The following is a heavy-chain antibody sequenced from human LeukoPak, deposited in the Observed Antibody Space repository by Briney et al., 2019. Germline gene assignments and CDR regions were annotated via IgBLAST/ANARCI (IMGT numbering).Heavy chain of an antibody. CDR3: ARGRGGCSSTSCYSTSWDY. Sequence: PSETLSLTGAVYGGSFSGYYWSWIRQPPGKGLEWIGEINHSGSTNYNPSLKSRVTISVDTSKNQFSLKLSSVTAADTAVYYCARGRGGCSSTSCYSTSWDYWGQGTLVTVSS. J-gene: IGHJ4*02. CDR2: INHSGST. D-gene: IGHD2-2*01. V-gene: IGHV4-34*01. CDR1: GGSFSGYY.